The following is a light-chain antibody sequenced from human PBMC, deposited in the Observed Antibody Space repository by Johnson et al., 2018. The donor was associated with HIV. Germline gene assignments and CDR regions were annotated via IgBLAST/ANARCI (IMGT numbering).Light chain of an antibody. J-gene: IGLJ1*01. CDR2: END. CDR1: SSNIENNY. CDR3: GTWDSSLSAGRV. V-gene: IGLV1-51*02. Sequence: QSVLTQPPSVSAAPGQKVTISCSGSSSNIENNYVSWYQQLPGAAPRLLIYENDKRPSGIPDRFSGSKSGTSATLGITGLQPGDEADYYCGTWDSSLSAGRVFGTGTKVTVL.